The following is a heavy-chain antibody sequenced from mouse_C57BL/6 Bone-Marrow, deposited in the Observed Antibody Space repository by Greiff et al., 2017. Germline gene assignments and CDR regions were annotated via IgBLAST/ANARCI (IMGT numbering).Heavy chain of an antibody. CDR3: ARLGDGYPYAMVC. V-gene: IGHV1-69*01. CDR1: GYTFTSYW. J-gene: IGHJ4*01. CDR2: IDPSDSYT. D-gene: IGHD2-2*01. Sequence: QVQLQQPGAELVMPGASVKLSCKASGYTFTSYWMHWVKQRPGQGLEWIGEIDPSDSYTNYPQNFKGQSTLTVDKSSSTADVQLSSLTSEDSAVYYCARLGDGYPYAMVCWGQGTSVTVSS.